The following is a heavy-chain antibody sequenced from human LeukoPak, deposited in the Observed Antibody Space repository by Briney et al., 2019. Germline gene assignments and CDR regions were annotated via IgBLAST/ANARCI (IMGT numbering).Heavy chain of an antibody. J-gene: IGHJ3*02. Sequence: KPSETLSLTCTVSGGSISSSSYYWGWIRQPPGKGLEWIGSIYYSGSTYYNPSLKGRVTISVDTSKNQFSLKLSSVTAADTAVYYCASPSGSYYAFDIWGQGTMVTVSS. CDR2: IYYSGST. V-gene: IGHV4-39*01. CDR3: ASPSGSYYAFDI. CDR1: GGSISSSSYY. D-gene: IGHD1-26*01.